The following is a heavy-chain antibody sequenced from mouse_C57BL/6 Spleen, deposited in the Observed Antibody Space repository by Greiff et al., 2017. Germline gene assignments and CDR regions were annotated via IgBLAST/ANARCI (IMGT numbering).Heavy chain of an antibody. CDR3: ARGDDYPYYARDY. Sequence: QVQLQQSGAELVRPGASVKMSCKASGYTFTSYNMHWVKQTPRQGLEWIGAICPGNGDTSYNQKFKGKATLTVYKSSSTAYMQLSILTSEYSAVYFCARGDDYPYYARDYWGQGTSVTVSS. CDR2: ICPGNGDT. CDR1: GYTFTSYN. V-gene: IGHV1-12*01. D-gene: IGHD2-4*01. J-gene: IGHJ4*01.